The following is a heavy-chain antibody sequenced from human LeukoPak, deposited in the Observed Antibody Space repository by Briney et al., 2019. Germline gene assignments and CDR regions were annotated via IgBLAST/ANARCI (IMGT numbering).Heavy chain of an antibody. V-gene: IGHV4-39*01. CDR2: IYFSGST. Sequence: SETLSLTCTVSGGSISSSSYYWGWIRQPPGKGLEWIGSIYFSGSTYYRASLKSRVTLSIDTSKNQFSLRLSSVTAADTAVYYCARRPTTSIVGATTNYFDHWGQGTLVTVSS. CDR1: GGSISSSSYY. J-gene: IGHJ4*02. D-gene: IGHD1-26*01. CDR3: ARRPTTSIVGATTNYFDH.